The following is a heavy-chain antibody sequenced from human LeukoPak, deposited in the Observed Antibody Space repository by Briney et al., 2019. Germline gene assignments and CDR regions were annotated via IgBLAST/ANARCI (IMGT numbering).Heavy chain of an antibody. CDR3: AKDHESDGYPCLDH. CDR1: GFTFSRLG. V-gene: IGHV3-23*01. D-gene: IGHD3-22*01. J-gene: IGHJ4*02. CDR2: ISASGP. Sequence: GGALRLSWAGSGFTFSRLGMNWGRQAPGEGAERVSTISASGPYYADAVRGRFTISRDNSRNTLSLQMDSLRAEDTAVYYCAKDHESDGYPCLDHWGLGTLVTVSS.